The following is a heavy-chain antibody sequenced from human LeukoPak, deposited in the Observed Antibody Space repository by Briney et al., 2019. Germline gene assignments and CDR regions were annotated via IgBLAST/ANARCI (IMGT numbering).Heavy chain of an antibody. J-gene: IGHJ5*02. CDR2: IYYSGST. D-gene: IGHD5-24*01. Sequence: SETLSLTCTVSGGSISSYYWSWIRQPPGRGLEWIGYIYYSGSTNYNPSLKSRVSISVDTSKNQFSLKLSSVTAADTAVYYCARLGLEMATTPHWFDPWGQGTLVTVSS. V-gene: IGHV4-59*01. CDR3: ARLGLEMATTPHWFDP. CDR1: GGSISSYY.